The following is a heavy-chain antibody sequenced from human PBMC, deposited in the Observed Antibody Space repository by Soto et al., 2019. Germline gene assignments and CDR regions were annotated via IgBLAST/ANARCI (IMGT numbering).Heavy chain of an antibody. CDR2: IKQDVGEK. D-gene: IGHD4-17*01. V-gene: IGHV3-7*03. CDR3: ARVRRDGSLPREGLEV. Sequence: GGSLRLSCAASGFSFSNYWMSWVRQAPGKGLEWVANIKQDVGEKNYVDSVKGRFTISRDNARNSLNLQMNSLRDDDTAVYYCARVRRDGSLPREGLEVWGQGNFGHRLL. CDR1: GFSFSNYW. J-gene: IGHJ6*02.